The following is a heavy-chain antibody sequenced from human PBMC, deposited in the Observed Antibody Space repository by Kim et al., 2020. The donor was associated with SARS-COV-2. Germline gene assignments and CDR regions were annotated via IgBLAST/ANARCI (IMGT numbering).Heavy chain of an antibody. Sequence: GGSLRLSCAASGLTFSTYGMHWVGQAPGKGLEWVTVIWNDGSNKYYADFVKGRFTISRDNSKNTLYLQMDSLRAEETVVYYCAGGPAHPRDLDYWGQGTLVTVSS. CDR1: GLTFSTYG. D-gene: IGHD6-6*01. CDR2: IWNDGSNK. V-gene: IGHV3-33*01. CDR3: AGGPAHPRDLDY. J-gene: IGHJ4*02.